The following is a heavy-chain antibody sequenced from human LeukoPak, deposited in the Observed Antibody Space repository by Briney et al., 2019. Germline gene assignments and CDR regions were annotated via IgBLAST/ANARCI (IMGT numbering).Heavy chain of an antibody. D-gene: IGHD4-11*01. CDR1: GFTFSSYS. V-gene: IGHV3-21*01. CDR3: ARELLTYSNHKLGHYMDV. CDR2: ISSSSSYI. J-gene: IGHJ6*03. Sequence: GGSLRLSCAASGFTFSSYSMIWVRQAPGQGLEWVSCISSSSSYIYYADSVKGRFTISRENAKNSLSLQMNSLRAEDTAVYYCARELLTYSNHKLGHYMDVWGKGTTVTVSS.